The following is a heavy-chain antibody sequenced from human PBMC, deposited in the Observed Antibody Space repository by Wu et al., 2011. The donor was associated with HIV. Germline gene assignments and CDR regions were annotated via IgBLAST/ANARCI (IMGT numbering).Heavy chain of an antibody. CDR3: AISRPHDSSGYQSPNFDY. V-gene: IGHV1-69*05. Sequence: QVQLVQSGAEVKMPGSSVKVSCETSGGSFSSYAISWVRQAPGQGLEWMGGIIPIFGTANYAQKFQGRVTITTDESTSTAYMELSSLRSEDTAVYYCAISRPHDSSGYQSPNFDYWGQGTLVTVSS. CDR2: IIPIFGTA. J-gene: IGHJ4*02. CDR1: GGSFSSYA. D-gene: IGHD3-22*01.